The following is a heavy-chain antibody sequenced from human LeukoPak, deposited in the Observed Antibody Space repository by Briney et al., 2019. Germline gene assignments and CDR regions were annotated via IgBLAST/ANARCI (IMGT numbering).Heavy chain of an antibody. D-gene: IGHD1-20*01. CDR1: GYTFTGYY. J-gene: IGHJ3*02. CDR3: ARGGITGTTRGPTRLNDAFDI. V-gene: IGHV1-2*04. Sequence: ASVNVSCKASGYTFTGYYMHWVRQAPGQGLEWMGWINPNSGGTNYAQKFQGWVTMTRDTSISTAYMELSRLRSDDTAVYYCARGGITGTTRGPTRLNDAFDIWGQGTMVTVSS. CDR2: INPNSGGT.